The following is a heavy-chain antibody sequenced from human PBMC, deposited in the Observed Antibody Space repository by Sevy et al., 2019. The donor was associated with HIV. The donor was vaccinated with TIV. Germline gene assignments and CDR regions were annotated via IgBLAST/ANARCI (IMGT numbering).Heavy chain of an antibody. CDR3: AKDPPNQDYYDSSSSGYFDS. D-gene: IGHD3-22*01. Sequence: GGSLRLSCAASGFTFSNYAMSWVRQAPGKGLQWVSVISTSGDNTYYADSVKGRFTISRDNSKNILYLKMSSLSAEDTAVYFCAKDPPNQDYYDSSSSGYFDSWDQGTLVTVSS. J-gene: IGHJ4*02. V-gene: IGHV3-23*01. CDR2: ISTSGDNT. CDR1: GFTFSNYA.